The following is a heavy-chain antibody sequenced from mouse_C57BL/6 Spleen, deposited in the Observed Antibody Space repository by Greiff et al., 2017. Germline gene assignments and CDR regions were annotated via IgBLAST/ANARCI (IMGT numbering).Heavy chain of an antibody. J-gene: IGHJ4*01. D-gene: IGHD1-1*01. CDR1: GYSITSGYY. V-gene: IGHV3-6*01. CDR2: ISYDGSN. CDR3: AYYYGAMDY. Sequence: EVQLQESGPGLVKPSQSLSLTCSVTGYSITSGYYWNWIRQFPGNKLEWMGYISYDGSNNYNPSLKNRISITRDTSKNQFFLKLNSVTTEDTATYYCAYYYGAMDYWGQGTSVTVSS.